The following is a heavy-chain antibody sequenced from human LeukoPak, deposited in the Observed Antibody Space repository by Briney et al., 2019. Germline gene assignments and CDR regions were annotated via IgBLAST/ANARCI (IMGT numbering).Heavy chain of an antibody. V-gene: IGHV4-39*01. D-gene: IGHD6-19*01. CDR1: GGSISSTTYY. Sequence: SETLSLTCTVSGGSISSTTYYWAWISQPPGKGLEWIGSIYYSGRTYYNPSLESRVTISVDTSKKQISLKLTSVTAADTAVYYCARQLFRQWPENFQYWGQGTLVTVSS. J-gene: IGHJ1*01. CDR2: IYYSGRT. CDR3: ARQLFRQWPENFQY.